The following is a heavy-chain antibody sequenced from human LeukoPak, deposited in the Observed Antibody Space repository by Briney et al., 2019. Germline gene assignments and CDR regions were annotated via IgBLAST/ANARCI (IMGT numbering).Heavy chain of an antibody. D-gene: IGHD6-19*01. CDR2: ISGSGGST. Sequence: PGGSLRLSCAASGFTFSSYGMSWVRQAPGKGLEWVSAISGSGGSTYYADSVKGRFTISRDNSKNTLYLQMNSLRAEDTAVYYCAKAPRNSSGWFGGRGLSTWYYFDYWGQGTLVTVPS. V-gene: IGHV3-23*01. J-gene: IGHJ4*02. CDR3: AKAPRNSSGWFGGRGLSTWYYFDY. CDR1: GFTFSSYG.